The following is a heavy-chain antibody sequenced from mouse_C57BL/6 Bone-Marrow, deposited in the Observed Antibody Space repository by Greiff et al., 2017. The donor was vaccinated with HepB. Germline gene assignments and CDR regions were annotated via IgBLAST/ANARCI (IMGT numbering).Heavy chain of an antibody. J-gene: IGHJ3*01. CDR2: IDPANGNT. V-gene: IGHV14-3*01. D-gene: IGHD2-3*01. CDR3: PPGYDGYWCFAY. CDR1: GFNINNTY. Sequence: EVQLQQSVAELVRPGASVKMSCTASGFNINNTYMHWVKQRPEQGLEWIGRIDPANGNTNYAPKFKGKATITADTSSNTAYLQLSILTSEDTAIYYGPPGYDGYWCFAYWGQGTLVTVSA.